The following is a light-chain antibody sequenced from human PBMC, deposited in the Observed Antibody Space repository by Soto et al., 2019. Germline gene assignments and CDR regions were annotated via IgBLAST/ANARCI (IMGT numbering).Light chain of an antibody. CDR1: SSDVGGYNY. V-gene: IGLV2-14*01. CDR3: SSYTSSSTSSYA. J-gene: IGLJ1*01. CDR2: DVS. Sequence: QSALTQPASVSGSPGQSITISCTGTSSDVGGYNYVSWYQQHPGKAPKLMIYDVSNRPSGVSNRFSGSKSGNTASLTISGLQAEDEADYYCSSYTSSSTSSYAFGTGTKVTVL.